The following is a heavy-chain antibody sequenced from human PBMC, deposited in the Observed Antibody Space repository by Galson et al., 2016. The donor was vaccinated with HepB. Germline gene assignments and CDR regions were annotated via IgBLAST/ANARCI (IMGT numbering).Heavy chain of an antibody. D-gene: IGHD6-13*01. V-gene: IGHV1-3*01. Sequence: SVKVSCKASGYRFSDYAMHWVRQAPGQSLEWMGWIDAGDVNAEYSEEFQGRVTISRDTSATTVSMELSSLRTEDTAMYYCARGFRIAADYWGQGILVTVAS. J-gene: IGHJ4*02. CDR1: GYRFSDYA. CDR3: ARGFRIAADY. CDR2: IDAGDVNA.